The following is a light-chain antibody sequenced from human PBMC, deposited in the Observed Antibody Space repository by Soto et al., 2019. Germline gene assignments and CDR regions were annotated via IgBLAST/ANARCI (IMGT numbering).Light chain of an antibody. Sequence: IQMTQSPSTLSASVGDRVTITCQASQDISDWLNWYQQKPGKAPKLLISDASSLETGVPSRFSGSGSGTEFTLTINSLQPDDFATYYCQQDKSYWTFGQGTKVDIK. CDR1: QDISDW. CDR3: QQDKSYWT. CDR2: DAS. V-gene: IGKV1-5*01. J-gene: IGKJ1*01.